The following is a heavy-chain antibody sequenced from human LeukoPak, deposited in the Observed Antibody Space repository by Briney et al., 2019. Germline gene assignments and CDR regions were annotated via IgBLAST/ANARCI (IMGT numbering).Heavy chain of an antibody. V-gene: IGHV3-23*01. CDR2: ISGSSGAT. D-gene: IGHD2-15*01. J-gene: IGHJ4*02. Sequence: GGSLRLSCAASGFTFSSYSMPWVRQAPGKGLEWVSIISGSSGATFYADSVKGRFTISRDNSKNTLYLEMSSLRAEDTAVYYCAKEGDRGFVVADYFDYCGQGTLVTVSS. CDR1: GFTFSSYS. CDR3: AKEGDRGFVVADYFDY.